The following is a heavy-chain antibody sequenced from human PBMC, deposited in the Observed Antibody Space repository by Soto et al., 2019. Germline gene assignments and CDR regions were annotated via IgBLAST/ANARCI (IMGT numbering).Heavy chain of an antibody. CDR1: GGSISSGGYY. J-gene: IGHJ4*02. V-gene: IGHV4-31*03. Sequence: QVQLQESGPGLVKPSQTLSLTCTVSGGSISSGGYYWSWIRQHPGKGLEWIGYIYYSGSTYYTPSLKSSVNISVDTSKNQFSLKLSSVTAADTAVYYCASTRVTMVRGVTVDYWGQGTLVTVSS. D-gene: IGHD3-10*01. CDR3: ASTRVTMVRGVTVDY. CDR2: IYYSGST.